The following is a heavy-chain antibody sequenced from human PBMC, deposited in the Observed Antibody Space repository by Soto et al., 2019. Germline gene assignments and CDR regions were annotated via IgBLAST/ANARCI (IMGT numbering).Heavy chain of an antibody. J-gene: IGHJ5*02. CDR1: GYTFTAYN. CDR3: ARVAPSGGSVPRFDP. V-gene: IGHV1-3*01. D-gene: IGHD3-10*01. CDR2: INAGNGNT. Sequence: QVQLVQSEAEVKEPGASVRVSCKAFGYTFTAYNIHWLRKAPGQGLEWMGWINAGNGNTRSSRKFQGRVIITRDTSATTAYLEVDSLRSEDTAIYYCARVAPSGGSVPRFDPWGQGTLLTVSS.